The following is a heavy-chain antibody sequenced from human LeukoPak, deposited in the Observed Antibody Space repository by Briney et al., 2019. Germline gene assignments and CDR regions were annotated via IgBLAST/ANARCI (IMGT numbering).Heavy chain of an antibody. Sequence: ASVKVSCKASGGTFSSYAISWVRQAPGQGLEWMGIINPSGGSTSYAQKFQGRVTMTRDTSTSTVYMELSSLRSEDTAVYYCARGGSYGFDPWGQGTLVTVSS. V-gene: IGHV1-46*01. CDR1: GGTFSSYA. J-gene: IGHJ5*02. CDR2: INPSGGST. CDR3: ARGGSYGFDP. D-gene: IGHD1-26*01.